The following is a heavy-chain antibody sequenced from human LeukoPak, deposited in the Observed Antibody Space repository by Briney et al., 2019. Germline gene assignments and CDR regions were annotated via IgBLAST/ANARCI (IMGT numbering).Heavy chain of an antibody. V-gene: IGHV4-34*01. D-gene: IGHD6-13*01. J-gene: IGHJ3*02. CDR3: ARDPSIAAAGTDAFDI. CDR1: GGSFSGYY. Sequence: SETLSLTCAVYGGSFSGYYWSWIRQPPGKGLEWIGEINHSGSTNYNPSLKGRVTISVDTSKNQFSLKLSSVTAADTAVYYCARDPSIAAAGTDAFDIWGQGTMVTVSS. CDR2: INHSGST.